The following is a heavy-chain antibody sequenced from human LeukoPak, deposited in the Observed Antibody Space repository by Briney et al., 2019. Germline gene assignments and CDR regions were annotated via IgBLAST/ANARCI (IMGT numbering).Heavy chain of an antibody. CDR3: ARGPADYNKLKPGGRDGYKYKSERTPFDY. D-gene: IGHD5-24*01. J-gene: IGHJ4*02. CDR2: INRSGSP. Sequence: SETLSLTCAVFGGPLSGYYWSWIRQPPGKGLEWIAEINRSGSPNYNPSLKSRVTISVDTSKNQFSLKLSSVTAADTAVYYCARGPADYNKLKPGGRDGYKYKSERTPFDYWGQGTLVTVSS. V-gene: IGHV4-34*01. CDR1: GGPLSGYY.